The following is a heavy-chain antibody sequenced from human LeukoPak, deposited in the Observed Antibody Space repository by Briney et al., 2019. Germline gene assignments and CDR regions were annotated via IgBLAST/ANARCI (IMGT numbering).Heavy chain of an antibody. CDR2: IDPSDSYT. J-gene: IGHJ5*02. Sequence: GESLKISCKGSGYSFTSYWISWVRQMPGKGLEWMGRIDPSDSYTNYSPSFQGHVTISADKSISTAYPQWSSLKAPDTAMYYCARFPLRGSGSYKVWDYQFDPWGQGTLVTVSS. D-gene: IGHD3-10*01. CDR3: ARFPLRGSGSYKVWDYQFDP. V-gene: IGHV5-10-1*01. CDR1: GYSFTSYW.